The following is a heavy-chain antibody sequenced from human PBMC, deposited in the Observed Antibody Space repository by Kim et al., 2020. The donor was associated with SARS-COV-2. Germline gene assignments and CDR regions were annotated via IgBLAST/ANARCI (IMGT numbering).Heavy chain of an antibody. J-gene: IGHJ2*01. CDR3: VRSRGSFSGWYFDL. Sequence: GGSLRLSCAASESTFNTFWIHWVRQAPGKGLVWVSRINSDGSRTAYADSVKGRFTISRDNAKSSLYLQLNSLRAEDTAIYFCVRSRGSFSGWYFDLWGRGTLVTVSS. D-gene: IGHD1-26*01. CDR2: INSDGSRT. V-gene: IGHV3-74*01. CDR1: ESTFNTFW.